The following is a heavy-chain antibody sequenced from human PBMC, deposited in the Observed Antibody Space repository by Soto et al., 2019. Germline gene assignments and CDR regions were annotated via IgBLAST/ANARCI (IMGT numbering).Heavy chain of an antibody. V-gene: IGHV1-2*04. CDR3: ARDLRPTIFGVADYNYYYDGMDV. Sequence: QVQLVQSGAEVKKPGASVKVSCKASGYTFTGYYMHWVRQAPGQGLEWMGWINPNIGGTNYAQRFQGWVTMTRDTSISRAYMELSRLRSDDTAVYYCARDLRPTIFGVADYNYYYDGMDVWGQGTTVTVSS. CDR1: GYTFTGYY. J-gene: IGHJ6*02. CDR2: INPNIGGT. D-gene: IGHD3-3*01.